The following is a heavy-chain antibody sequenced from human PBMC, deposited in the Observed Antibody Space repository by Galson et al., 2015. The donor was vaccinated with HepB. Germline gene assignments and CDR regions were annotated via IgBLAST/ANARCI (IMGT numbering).Heavy chain of an antibody. V-gene: IGHV3-33*01. CDR2: IWYDGSNK. CDR3: ARDLNRRGEYQLPLFDYYYGMDV. CDR1: GFTFSSYG. Sequence: SLRLSCAASGFTFSSYGMHWVRQAPGKGLEWVAVIWYDGSNKYYADSVKGRFTISRDNSKNTLYLQMNSLRAEDTAVYYCARDLNRRGEYQLPLFDYYYGMDVWGQGTTVTVSS. D-gene: IGHD2-2*01. J-gene: IGHJ6*02.